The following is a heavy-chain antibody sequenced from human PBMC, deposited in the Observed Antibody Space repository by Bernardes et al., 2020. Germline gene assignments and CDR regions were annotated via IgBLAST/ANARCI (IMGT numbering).Heavy chain of an antibody. J-gene: IGHJ4*02. V-gene: IGHV1-58*01. CDR1: GFAFSTSV. Sequence: SVKVSCKASGFAFSTSVVQWVRQARGQRLEWMGWIVVANGNTNYAQKFQERVTIIWDMSTSTAYMELSSLRSEDTAVYYCAAVMTGTTAGVYWGQGTLVTVSS. CDR3: AAVMTGTTAGVY. D-gene: IGHD1-1*01. CDR2: IVVANGNT.